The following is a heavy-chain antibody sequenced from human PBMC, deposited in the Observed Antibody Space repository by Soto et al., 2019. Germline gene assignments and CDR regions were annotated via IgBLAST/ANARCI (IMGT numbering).Heavy chain of an antibody. CDR2: IYYIGTT. CDR1: DGSVNSGNYY. CDR3: AREEKQLSRYGGDFVY. D-gene: IGHD3-16*01. Sequence: SETLSLTCSVSDGSVNSGNYYWSWIRQPPGKGLEWIGHIYYIGTTNYNPSLKSRVTISVDTSKNQFSLKVTSVTAADTAVYFCAREEKQLSRYGGDFVYWGQGILVTVSS. V-gene: IGHV4-61*01. J-gene: IGHJ4*02.